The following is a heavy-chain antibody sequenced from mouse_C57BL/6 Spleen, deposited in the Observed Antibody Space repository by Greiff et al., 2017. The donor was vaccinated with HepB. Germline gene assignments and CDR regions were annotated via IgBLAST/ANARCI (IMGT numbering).Heavy chain of an antibody. D-gene: IGHD2-4*01. CDR3: ARSDYDAAWFAY. CDR1: GYTFTDYY. Sequence: VQLQQSGPELVKPGASVKISCKASGYTFTDYYMNWVKQSHGKSLEWIGDINPNNGGTSYNQKFKGKATLTVDKSSSTAYMELRSLTSEDSAVYYCARSDYDAAWFAYWAKGLWSLSLQ. V-gene: IGHV1-26*01. CDR2: INPNNGGT. J-gene: IGHJ3*01.